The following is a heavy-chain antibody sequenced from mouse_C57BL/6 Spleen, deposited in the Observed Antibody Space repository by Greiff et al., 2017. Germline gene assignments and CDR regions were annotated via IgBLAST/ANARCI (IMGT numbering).Heavy chain of an antibody. J-gene: IGHJ2*01. D-gene: IGHD1-1*01. CDR2: INPNYGTT. V-gene: IGHV1-39*01. CDR1: GYSFTDYN. CDR3: ARTSYGSSYDYFDY. Sequence: LVKPGASVKISCKASGYSFTDYNMNWVKQSNGKSLEWIGVINPNYGTTSYNQKFKGKATLTVDQSSSTAYMQLNSLTSEDSAVYYCARTSYGSSYDYFDYWGQGTTLTVSS.